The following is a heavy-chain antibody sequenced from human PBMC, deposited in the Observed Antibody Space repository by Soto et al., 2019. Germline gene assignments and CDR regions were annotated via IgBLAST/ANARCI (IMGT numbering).Heavy chain of an antibody. J-gene: IGHJ6*02. CDR3: ARLGAAVVAATPDYYYYGMDV. V-gene: IGHV5-51*01. CDR1: GYSFTSYW. CDR2: IYPGDSDT. Sequence: PGESLKISCKGSGYSFTSYWIGWVRQMPGKGLEWMGIIYPGDSDTRYSPSFQGQVTISADKSISTAYLQWSSLKASDTAMYYRARLGAAVVAATPDYYYYGMDVWVQGTTVTVSS. D-gene: IGHD2-15*01.